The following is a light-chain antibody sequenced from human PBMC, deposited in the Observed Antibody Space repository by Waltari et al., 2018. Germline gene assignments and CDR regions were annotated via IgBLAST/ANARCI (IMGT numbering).Light chain of an antibody. Sequence: DIQLTQSPSSLSASLGDRVTISCRATQAIGNSLVWYQQRPGEVPGLLIFGASTLQSGVSSRFSGSGSGTEFTLTINSLQPEDVGTYFCQNYGSDPVYTFGQGTRL. CDR3: QNYGSDPVYT. V-gene: IGKV1-27*01. J-gene: IGKJ2*01. CDR1: QAIGNS. CDR2: GAS.